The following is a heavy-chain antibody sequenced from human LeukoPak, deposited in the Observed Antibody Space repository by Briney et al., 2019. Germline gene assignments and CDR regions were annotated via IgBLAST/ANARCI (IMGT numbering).Heavy chain of an antibody. CDR3: ARVVAVAGTGDY. V-gene: IGHV4-34*01. Sequence: PSETLSLTCDVSGGSFSGYYWSWIRQPPGKGLEWIGEINHRGSTNYKPSLKSRVTISVDTSKNQFSLKLNSVTAADTAVYYCARVVAVAGTGDYWGQGTLVTVSS. CDR1: GGSFSGYY. D-gene: IGHD6-19*01. J-gene: IGHJ4*02. CDR2: INHRGST.